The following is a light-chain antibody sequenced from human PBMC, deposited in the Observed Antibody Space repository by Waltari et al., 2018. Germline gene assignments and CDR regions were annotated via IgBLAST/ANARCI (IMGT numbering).Light chain of an antibody. CDR1: RTHMCGYNR. V-gene: IGLV2-14*01. CDR3: SSYASSSTFDI. CDR2: EVS. Sequence: QAALTQSPSVSGSPGPSVTISSPCTRTHMCGYNRLSRYQQHPGQAPKLMIYEVSKRPSGVSYRFSGSKSGNTASLTISGLQAEDEADYYCSSYASSSTFDIFGAGTRLTVL. J-gene: IGLJ1*01.